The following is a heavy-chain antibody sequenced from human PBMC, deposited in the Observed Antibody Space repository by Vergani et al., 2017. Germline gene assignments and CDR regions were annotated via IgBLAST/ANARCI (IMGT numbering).Heavy chain of an antibody. Sequence: EVQLLESGGGLVQPGGSLRLSCAASGFTFSSYAMSWVRQAPGKGLEWVSAISGSGGSTYYADSVKGLFTISRDNSKNKLNLQMNSKRAEDTDVYYCGKRDDYGDYVDPAWGEGRLVRGSS. J-gene: IGHJ5*02. CDR3: GKRDDYGDYVDPA. CDR2: ISGSGGST. D-gene: IGHD4-17*01. V-gene: IGHV3-23*01. CDR1: GFTFSSYA.